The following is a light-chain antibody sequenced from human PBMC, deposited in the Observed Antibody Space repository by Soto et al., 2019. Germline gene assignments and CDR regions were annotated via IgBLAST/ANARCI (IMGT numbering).Light chain of an antibody. CDR2: AAS. CDR3: LQDYSYPLT. CDR1: QGIRSD. J-gene: IGKJ4*01. V-gene: IGKV1-6*01. Sequence: AIQLTQFPSSLSASVGDRVTITCRASQGIRSDLGWYQQRPGEAPKVLIYAASSLQGGVPSRFSGSGSGTDFTLTISSLQPEDFATYYCLQDYSYPLTVGGGTKVDIK.